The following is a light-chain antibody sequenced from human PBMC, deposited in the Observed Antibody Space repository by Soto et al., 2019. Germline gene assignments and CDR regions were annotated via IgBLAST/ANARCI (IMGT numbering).Light chain of an antibody. CDR1: QSISNY. V-gene: IGKV1-39*01. Sequence: DIPMTQSPSSLSASVGDRVTITCRASQSISNYLNWYQHKPVKAPNLLIYAASTLQSGVPSRFSGSRSGTDFTLTITHLQPEDFASYYCQQSYSSPPTFGQGTKLEIK. J-gene: IGKJ2*01. CDR3: QQSYSSPPT. CDR2: AAS.